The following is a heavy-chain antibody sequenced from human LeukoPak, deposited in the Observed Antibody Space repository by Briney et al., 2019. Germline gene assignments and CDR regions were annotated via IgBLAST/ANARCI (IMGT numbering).Heavy chain of an antibody. CDR3: ARGGVGGYCSGGSCYTPLYFDY. Sequence: SETLSLTCAVYGGSFCGYYWSWILQPPGKGLKWIGKINDSGSTNYNPSLKSRVTISVDTSKNQFSLKLSSVTAADTAVYYCARGGVGGYCSGGSCYTPLYFDYWGQGTLVTVSS. CDR2: INDSGST. CDR1: GGSFCGYY. J-gene: IGHJ4*02. D-gene: IGHD2-15*01. V-gene: IGHV4-34*01.